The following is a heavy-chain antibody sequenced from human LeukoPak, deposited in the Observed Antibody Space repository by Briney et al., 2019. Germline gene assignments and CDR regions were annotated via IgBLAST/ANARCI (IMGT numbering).Heavy chain of an antibody. Sequence: GGSLRPSCTASGFTFSTYSMNWVRQAPGKGLEWVSSISSSSSYIFYADSVKGRFTISRDNAKNSLYLQMDSLRAEDTAVYYCARAYYYDRSGYDPDAFDIWGQGTMVTVSS. D-gene: IGHD3-22*01. CDR1: GFTFSTYS. CDR2: ISSSSSYI. V-gene: IGHV3-21*01. J-gene: IGHJ3*02. CDR3: ARAYYYDRSGYDPDAFDI.